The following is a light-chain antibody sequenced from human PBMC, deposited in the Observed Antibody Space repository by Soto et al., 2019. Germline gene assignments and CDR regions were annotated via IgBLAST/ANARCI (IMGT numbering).Light chain of an antibody. Sequence: QSALTQPASVSGSPGQSITISCTGTSSDIGRYDYVSWYQQFPGKAPKLMIYRVINRPSGVSDHFSGSKSGNSASLSISGLQPEDEASYFCGSYTSATTWVFGGGTKLTVL. CDR1: SSDIGRYDY. CDR3: GSYTSATTWV. CDR2: RVI. J-gene: IGLJ3*02. V-gene: IGLV2-14*03.